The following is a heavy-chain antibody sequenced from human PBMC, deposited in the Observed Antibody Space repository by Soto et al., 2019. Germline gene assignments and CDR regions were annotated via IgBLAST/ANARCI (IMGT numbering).Heavy chain of an antibody. J-gene: IGHJ4*02. CDR2: IYYSGST. Sequence: SETLSLTCTVSGGYISSSSYYWGWIRQPPGKGLEWIGSIYYSGSTYYNPSLKSRVTISVDTSKNQFSLKLSSVTAADTAVYYCARYSSGWSRGSYYFDYWGQGTLVTVSS. D-gene: IGHD6-19*01. CDR1: GGYISSSSYY. CDR3: ARYSSGWSRGSYYFDY. V-gene: IGHV4-39*01.